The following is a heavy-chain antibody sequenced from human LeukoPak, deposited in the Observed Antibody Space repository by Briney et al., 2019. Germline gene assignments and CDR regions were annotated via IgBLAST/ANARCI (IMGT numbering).Heavy chain of an antibody. Sequence: ASVKVSCKASGYTFTNYDINWVRQAIGQVLEWMGWMNPKSGYAGYAQKFQGRVTMTRDTSISTAYMELGSLRSEDTAVYYCARVTGSIDYWGQGTLVTVSS. J-gene: IGHJ4*02. CDR1: GYTFTNYD. D-gene: IGHD1-26*01. CDR2: MNPKSGYA. CDR3: ARVTGSIDY. V-gene: IGHV1-8*01.